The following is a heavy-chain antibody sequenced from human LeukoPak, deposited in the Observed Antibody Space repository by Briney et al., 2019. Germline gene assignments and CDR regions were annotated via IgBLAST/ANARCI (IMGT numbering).Heavy chain of an antibody. D-gene: IGHD2-15*01. Sequence: ASVKVSCKASGYTFTSYAINWVRQAPGQGLEYMGWIRTSTGSPTYAQGFTGRFVFSLDTSVNTAYLQISSLKAEDTAVYNCARDLDSAAFDIWGQGTMVTVSS. CDR1: GYTFTSYA. J-gene: IGHJ3*02. V-gene: IGHV7-4-1*02. CDR3: ARDLDSAAFDI. CDR2: IRTSTGSP.